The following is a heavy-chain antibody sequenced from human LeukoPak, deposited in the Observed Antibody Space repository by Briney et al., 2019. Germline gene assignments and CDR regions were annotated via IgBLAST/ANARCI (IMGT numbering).Heavy chain of an antibody. J-gene: IGHJ3*02. CDR1: GGPLSGYY. V-gene: IGHV4-59*10. D-gene: IGHD1-20*01. CDR3: ARIPPTSYNYHDAFDI. Sequence: SETLSLTCAVYGGPLSGYYWSWIRQPPGKGLEWIGRVYTSGNTNYNPSLNSRVTISIDTSKNQFSLKLSSVTAADTAVYYCARIPPTSYNYHDAFDIWGQGTMVTVSS. CDR2: VYTSGNT.